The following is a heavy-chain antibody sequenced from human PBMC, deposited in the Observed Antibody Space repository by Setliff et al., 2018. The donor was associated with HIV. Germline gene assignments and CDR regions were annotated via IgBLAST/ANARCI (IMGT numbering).Heavy chain of an antibody. Sequence: KPSETLSLTCTVSGASVSSHYWTWIRQPAGKRLEWIGRVYPSGSVNYSPSFQSRASMSIDTSKNQFSLTLTSVTAADTAVYYCARDQGESTWSYWFDPWGQGTQVTVSS. CDR3: ARDQGESTWSYWFDP. J-gene: IGHJ5*02. CDR2: VYPSGSV. D-gene: IGHD6-13*01. V-gene: IGHV4-4*07. CDR1: GASVSSHY.